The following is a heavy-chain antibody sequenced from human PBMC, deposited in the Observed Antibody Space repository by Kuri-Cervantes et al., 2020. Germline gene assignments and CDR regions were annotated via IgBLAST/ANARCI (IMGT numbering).Heavy chain of an antibody. J-gene: IGHJ4*02. CDR3: ARANFWYGNYFDY. D-gene: IGHD6-13*01. CDR2: INHSGST. CDR1: GGSFSGYY. V-gene: IGHV4-34*01. Sequence: SETLSLTCAVYGGSFSGYYWSWIRQPPGKGLEWIGEINHSGSTNYNPSLKSRVTISVDTSKNQFSLKLSSVTAADTAVYYCARANFWYGNYFDYWGQGTLVTVSS.